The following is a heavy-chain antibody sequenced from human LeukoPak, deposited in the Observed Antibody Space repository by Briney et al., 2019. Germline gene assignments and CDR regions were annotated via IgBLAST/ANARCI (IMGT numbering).Heavy chain of an antibody. Sequence: ASVKVSCKASGYTFTGYYMHWVRQAPGQGLEWMGRINPNSGGTNYAQKFQGRVTMTRGTSISTAYMELSRLRSDDTAVYYCARGSIRMIVATSPSFSYWGQGTLGTVSS. CDR3: ARGSIRMIVATSPSFSY. CDR2: INPNSGGT. CDR1: GYTFTGYY. D-gene: IGHD3-22*01. J-gene: IGHJ4*02. V-gene: IGHV1-2*06.